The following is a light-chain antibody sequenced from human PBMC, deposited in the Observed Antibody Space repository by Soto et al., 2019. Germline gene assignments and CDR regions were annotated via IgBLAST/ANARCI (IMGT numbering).Light chain of an antibody. CDR3: SAWDDTLNGFV. J-gene: IGLJ1*01. CDR1: SFNIGDNA. V-gene: IGLV1-36*01. Sequence: QLVLTQPPSVAEAPRQRVTISCSGSSFNIGDNAVNWYQQFPGKAPKLLIYYDDLLPSGVSDRFSGSKSGTSASLVISGLQSDDEADYYCSAWDDTLNGFVFGTGTQLTVL. CDR2: YDD.